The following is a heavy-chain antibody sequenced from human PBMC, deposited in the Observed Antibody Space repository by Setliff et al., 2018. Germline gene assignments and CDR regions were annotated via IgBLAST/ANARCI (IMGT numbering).Heavy chain of an antibody. CDR1: GYIFTNYN. D-gene: IGHD3-22*01. Sequence: ASVKVSCKASGYIFTNYNVYWLRKAPGQTLELMGHVHGGNGDTKYSEKFQGRLTITRDISATTADMELFSLKSEDTAVYYCASDVIVVAGTGTNDWGQGTLVTVSS. V-gene: IGHV1-3*01. CDR3: ASDVIVVAGTGTND. J-gene: IGHJ4*02. CDR2: VHGGNGDT.